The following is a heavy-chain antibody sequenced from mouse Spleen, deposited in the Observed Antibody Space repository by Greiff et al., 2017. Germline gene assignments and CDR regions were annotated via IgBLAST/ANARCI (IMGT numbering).Heavy chain of an antibody. D-gene: IGHD4-1*01. J-gene: IGHJ1*03. CDR2: ISSGGSYT. Sequence: EVMLVESGGDLVKPGGSLKLSCAASGFTFSSYGMSWVRQTPDKRLEWVATISSGGSYTYYPDSVKGRFTISRDNAKNTLYLQMSSLKSEDTAMYYCARELGRGYFDVWGTGTTVTVSS. CDR3: ARELGRGYFDV. V-gene: IGHV5-6*02. CDR1: GFTFSSYG.